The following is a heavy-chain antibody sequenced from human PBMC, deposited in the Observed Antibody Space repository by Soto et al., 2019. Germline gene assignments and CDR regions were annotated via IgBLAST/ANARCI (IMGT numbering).Heavy chain of an antibody. J-gene: IGHJ5*02. CDR1: GGSISSYY. V-gene: IGHV4-59*01. CDR3: ARGRMENRTVWRFGR. Sequence: PSETLSLTCTVSGGSISSYYWCWVGQPPGKRMGWSAYISDSASTNNIPSLTSRVSISVDTSTTQCSLKLSSVTAADTAVHYCARGRMENRTVWRFGRWGQGTLVTVSS. D-gene: IGHD1-1*01. CDR2: ISDSAST.